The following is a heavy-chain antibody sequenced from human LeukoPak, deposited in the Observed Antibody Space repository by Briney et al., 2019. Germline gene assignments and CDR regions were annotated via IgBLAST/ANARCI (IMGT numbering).Heavy chain of an antibody. V-gene: IGHV1-69*13. Sequence: GASVKVSCKASGGTFSSYAISWVRQAPGQGLEWMGGINPIFGTANYAQKFQGRVTITADESTSTAYMELSSLRSEDTAVYYCARGPEVVATLYYFDYWGQGTLVTVSS. CDR1: GGTFSSYA. CDR3: ARGPEVVATLYYFDY. J-gene: IGHJ4*02. D-gene: IGHD5-12*01. CDR2: INPIFGTA.